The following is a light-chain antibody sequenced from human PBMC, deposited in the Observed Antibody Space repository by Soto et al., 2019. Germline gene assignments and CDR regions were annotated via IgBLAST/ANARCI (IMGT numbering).Light chain of an antibody. CDR3: DQYYEWPLT. CDR2: GAS. V-gene: IGKV3D-15*01. Sequence: EIVMTQSPAALSLSPGEGVTLSCRASQSVGRSLAWYQQRPGQAPRLLIYGASTRATGTPVRFSGIGSGTEFTLTISSLQSEDFVVYYCDQYYEWPLTFGGGTKVEIK. J-gene: IGKJ4*01. CDR1: QSVGRS.